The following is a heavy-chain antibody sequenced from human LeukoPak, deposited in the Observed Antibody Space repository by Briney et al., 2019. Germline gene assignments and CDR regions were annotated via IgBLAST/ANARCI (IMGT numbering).Heavy chain of an antibody. J-gene: IGHJ5*02. Sequence: SETLSLTCTLSGGSVTSSSFYWAWIRQPPGKGLECIGTIYYSGITYYHSSLKSRVTMSVDTSKNQFPLKLRFVTAADTAVYYCARDRPYSQWFDPWGQGTLVIVAS. CDR2: IYYSGIT. CDR1: GGSVTSSSFY. D-gene: IGHD2-15*01. CDR3: ARDRPYSQWFDP. V-gene: IGHV4-39*06.